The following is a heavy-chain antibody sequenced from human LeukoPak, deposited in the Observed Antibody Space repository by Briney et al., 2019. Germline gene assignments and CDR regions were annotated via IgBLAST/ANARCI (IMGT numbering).Heavy chain of an antibody. V-gene: IGHV3-30*18. Sequence: GGSLRLSCAASGFTFSSYGMHWVRQAPGKGLEWVAVISYDGSNKYYADSVKGRFTISRDNSKNTLYLQMNSLRAEDTAVYYCAKGQELDDGVFDSWGQGTMVTVSS. J-gene: IGHJ4*02. CDR2: ISYDGSNK. CDR1: GFTFSSYG. CDR3: AKGQELDDGVFDS. D-gene: IGHD1-1*01.